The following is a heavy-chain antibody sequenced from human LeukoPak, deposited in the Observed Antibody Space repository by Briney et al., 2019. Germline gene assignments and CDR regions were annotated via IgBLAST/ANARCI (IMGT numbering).Heavy chain of an antibody. Sequence: GGTLRLSCAASGFTFSSYGMHWVRQAPGKGLEWVAVIWSDGSSKHYADSVKGRFTISRDNSKNTLYLQMSSLRAEDTALYYCARGQPLSYYDMDVWGQGTTVTVSS. J-gene: IGHJ6*02. CDR1: GFTFSSYG. CDR3: ARGQPLSYYDMDV. V-gene: IGHV3-33*01. CDR2: IWSDGSSK. D-gene: IGHD2/OR15-2a*01.